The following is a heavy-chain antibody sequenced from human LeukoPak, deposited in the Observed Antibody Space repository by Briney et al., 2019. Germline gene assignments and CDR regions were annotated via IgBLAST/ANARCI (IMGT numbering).Heavy chain of an antibody. V-gene: IGHV4-34*01. Sequence: PSETLSLTCAVYGGSFSGYYWSWIRQPPGKGLEWIGEINHSGSTNYNPSLKSRVTISVDTSKNQFSLKLSSVAAADTAVYYCARSSGVGYWGQGTLVTVSS. CDR2: INHSGST. J-gene: IGHJ4*02. CDR1: GGSFSGYY. CDR3: ARSSGVGY. D-gene: IGHD6-25*01.